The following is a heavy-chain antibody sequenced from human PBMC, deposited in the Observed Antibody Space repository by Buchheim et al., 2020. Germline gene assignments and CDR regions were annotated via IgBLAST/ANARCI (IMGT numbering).Heavy chain of an antibody. Sequence: QVQLVESGGGVVQPGRSLRLSCAASGFTFSSYGMHWVRQAPGKGLEWVAVISYDGSNTYYADSVKGRFTISRDNSKNTLYLQMNSLRAEDTAVYYCAKGGGELELRYWGQGTL. CDR3: AKGGGELELRY. D-gene: IGHD1-7*01. CDR2: ISYDGSNT. CDR1: GFTFSSYG. V-gene: IGHV3-30*18. J-gene: IGHJ4*02.